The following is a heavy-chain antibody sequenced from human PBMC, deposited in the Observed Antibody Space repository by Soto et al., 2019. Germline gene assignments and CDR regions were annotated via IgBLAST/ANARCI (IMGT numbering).Heavy chain of an antibody. V-gene: IGHV4-31*03. D-gene: IGHD3-10*01. CDR1: GGSISSGGYY. Sequence: SETLSLTCTVSGGSISSGGYYWSWIRQHPGKGLEWIGYIYYSGSTYYNPSLKSRVTISVDTSKNQFSLKLGSVTAADTAVYYCARFGELGDWFDPWGQGTLVTVSS. J-gene: IGHJ5*02. CDR3: ARFGELGDWFDP. CDR2: IYYSGST.